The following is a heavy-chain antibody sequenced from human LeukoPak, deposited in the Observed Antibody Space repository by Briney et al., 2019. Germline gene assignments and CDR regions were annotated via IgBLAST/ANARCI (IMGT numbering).Heavy chain of an antibody. D-gene: IGHD3-22*01. J-gene: IGHJ4*02. V-gene: IGHV1-46*01. CDR3: ALDGTSGYSRL. CDR1: GYTFSTYY. CDR2: INPSTATT. Sequence: ASVKVSCKASGYTFSTYYIHWVRQAPGQGLEWMGIINPSTATTNYAQKFQGRVIMTRDTSTTTAFMELSSLTSDDTAIYYCALDGTSGYSRLWGQGSLVTVSS.